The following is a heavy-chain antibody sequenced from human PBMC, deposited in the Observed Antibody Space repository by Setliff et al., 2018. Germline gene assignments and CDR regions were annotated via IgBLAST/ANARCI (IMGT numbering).Heavy chain of an antibody. CDR1: GVSISDGHF. CDR2: IDRTGNR. CDR3: ARRDEYLQFREFFDF. J-gene: IGHJ4*02. V-gene: IGHV4-38-2*01. D-gene: IGHD3-10*01. Sequence: SQTLSLTCAVSGVSISDGHFWGWIRQPPGKGLEWIGSIDRTGNRYYNSPLRSRVTLSIDMSRNEFPLELRSMTAADTAMYYCARRDEYLQFREFFDFWGQGILVTVSS.